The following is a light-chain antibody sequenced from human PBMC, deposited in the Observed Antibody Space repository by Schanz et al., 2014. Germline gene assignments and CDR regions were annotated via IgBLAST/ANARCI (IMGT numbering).Light chain of an antibody. CDR2: LGS. Sequence: DIVMTQSPLSLPVTPGAPASISCRSTHSLLYSNGYNYLDWYLQKPGQSPQLLIYLGSNRASGVPDRFSGSGSGTYFTLKISRVEAEDVGFYYCMQSLQTPYTFGQGTKLEIK. CDR3: MQSLQTPYT. CDR1: HSLLYSNGYNY. V-gene: IGKV2-28*01. J-gene: IGKJ2*01.